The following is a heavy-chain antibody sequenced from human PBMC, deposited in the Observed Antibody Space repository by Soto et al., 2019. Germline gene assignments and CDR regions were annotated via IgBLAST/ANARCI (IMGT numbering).Heavy chain of an antibody. CDR3: ARSLGGYYYVPFDY. J-gene: IGHJ4*02. V-gene: IGHV4-30-2*01. D-gene: IGHD3-22*01. CDR2: IYHSGST. CDR1: GGSISSGGYS. Sequence: PSETLSLTCAVSGGSISSGGYSWSWIRQPPGKGLEWIGYIYHSGSTYYNPPLKSRVTISVDRSKNQFSLKLSSVTAADTAVYYCARSLGGYYYVPFDYWGQGTLVTVSS.